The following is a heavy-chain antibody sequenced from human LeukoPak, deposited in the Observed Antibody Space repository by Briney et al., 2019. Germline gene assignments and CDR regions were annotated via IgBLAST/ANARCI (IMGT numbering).Heavy chain of an antibody. CDR1: GGSISSYY. D-gene: IGHD7-27*01. V-gene: IGHV4-59*01. CDR3: ARKTGDLYYFDY. CDR2: ISYSGRT. J-gene: IGHJ4*02. Sequence: SETLSLTCTVSGGSISSYYWSWIRQPPGKWLEWIGYISYSGRTNYNPSLKSRVTISVDTSKNQFSLRLSSVTAADTAVYYCARKTGDLYYFDYWGQGTLVTVSS.